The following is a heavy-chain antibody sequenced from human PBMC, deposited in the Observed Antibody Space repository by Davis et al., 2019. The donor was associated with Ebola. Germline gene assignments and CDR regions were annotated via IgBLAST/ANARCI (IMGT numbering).Heavy chain of an antibody. D-gene: IGHD3-3*01. CDR1: GYTFTSYA. CDR3: AKDGAFTIFRVVIIPSYGMDV. J-gene: IGHJ6*02. Sequence: ASVKVSCKASGYTFTSYAMHWVRQAPGQRLEWMGWINAGNGNTKYSQKFQGRVTITRDTSASTAYMELSSLRAEDTAVYYCAKDGAFTIFRVVIIPSYGMDVWGQGTTVTVSS. V-gene: IGHV1-3*01. CDR2: INAGNGNT.